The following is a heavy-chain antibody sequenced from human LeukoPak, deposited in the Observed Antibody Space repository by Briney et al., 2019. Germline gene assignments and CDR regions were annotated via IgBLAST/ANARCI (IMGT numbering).Heavy chain of an antibody. D-gene: IGHD2-15*01. CDR1: GFTFSSYG. CDR2: ISGSGGST. J-gene: IGHJ6*04. CDR3: AGGYCSGGSCLSYYYGMDV. Sequence: GGSLRLSCAASGFTFSSYGMHWVRQAPGKGLEWVSGISGSGGSTYYADSVKGRFTISRDNSKNTLYLQMNSLRAEDTAVYYCAGGYCSGGSCLSYYYGMDVWGKGTTVTVSS. V-gene: IGHV3-23*01.